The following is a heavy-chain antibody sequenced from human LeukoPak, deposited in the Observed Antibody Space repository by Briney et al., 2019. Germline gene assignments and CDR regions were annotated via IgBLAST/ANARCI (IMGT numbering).Heavy chain of an antibody. CDR2: ISGSGGST. J-gene: IGHJ4*02. Sequence: GGSLRLSCAASGFTFSSYAMSWVRQAPGKGLEWVSAISGSGGSTYYADSVKGRFTISRDNSKNTLYLQMNSLRAEDTAVYYCARDQYGAYAFDYWGQGTLVTVSA. V-gene: IGHV3-23*01. CDR3: ARDQYGAYAFDY. D-gene: IGHD4-17*01. CDR1: GFTFSSYA.